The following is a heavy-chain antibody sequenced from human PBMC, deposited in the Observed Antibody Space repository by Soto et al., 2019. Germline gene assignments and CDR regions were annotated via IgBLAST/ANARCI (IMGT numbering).Heavy chain of an antibody. CDR1: GDTFSSYA. CDR3: ARVGPAHYYDSSGYYSPLDY. D-gene: IGHD3-22*01. Sequence: QVQLVQSGAEVKKPGSSVKVSCKASGDTFSSYAINWVRQAPGQGLAWMGGIIPMFGTANYAQKFKGRVTITAGESTSTVYMELSSLRAEDTAVYYCARVGPAHYYDSSGYYSPLDYWGQGTLGTVSS. CDR2: IIPMFGTA. J-gene: IGHJ4*02. V-gene: IGHV1-69*01.